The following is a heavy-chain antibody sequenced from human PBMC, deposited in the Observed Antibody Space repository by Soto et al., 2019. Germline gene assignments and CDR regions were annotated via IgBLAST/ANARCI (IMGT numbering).Heavy chain of an antibody. Sequence: PGGSLRLSCAASGFTFSSYAMSWVRQAPGKGLEWVSAISGSGGSTYYADSVKGRFTISRDNSKNTLYLQMKSLRAEDTALYYCAKDITGTYYYYGMDVWGQGTTVTISS. V-gene: IGHV3-23*01. CDR2: ISGSGGST. CDR3: AKDITGTYYYYGMDV. CDR1: GFTFSSYA. D-gene: IGHD1-20*01. J-gene: IGHJ6*02.